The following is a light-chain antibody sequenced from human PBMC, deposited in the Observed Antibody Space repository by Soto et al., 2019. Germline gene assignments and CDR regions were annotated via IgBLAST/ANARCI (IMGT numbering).Light chain of an antibody. CDR1: QSVSSN. J-gene: IGKJ4*01. Sequence: EIVMTQSPATLSVSPGERVTLSCRASQSVSSNLAWLQQKPGQAPRLLLYGASTRAPGIPARFSGSGSGTDFTLTISSLQSEDFAVYYCQQYDKWPPVTFGGGTKVEIK. CDR2: GAS. V-gene: IGKV3-15*01. CDR3: QQYDKWPPVT.